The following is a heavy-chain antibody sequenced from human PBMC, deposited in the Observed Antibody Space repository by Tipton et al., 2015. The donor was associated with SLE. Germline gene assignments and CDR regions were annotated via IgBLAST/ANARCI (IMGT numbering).Heavy chain of an antibody. CDR2: IYYTGST. J-gene: IGHJ5*02. CDR1: GDSITSHY. CDR3: ARDDRSVDSWFDP. V-gene: IGHV4-59*11. D-gene: IGHD2-21*01. Sequence: GLVKPSETLSLTCTVSGDSITSHYWSWIRQAPGKGLEWIGNIYYTGSTNYSPSLKSRVTMSVDTSKNHFSLKLTSVTAADTAVYYCARDDRSVDSWFDPWGPGTLVTVSS.